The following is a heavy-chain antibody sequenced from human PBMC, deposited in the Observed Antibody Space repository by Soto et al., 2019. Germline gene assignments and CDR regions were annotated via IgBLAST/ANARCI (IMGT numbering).Heavy chain of an antibody. CDR2: ISYDGSNK. CDR3: VKGEEYYDILTGYYDY. CDR1: GFTFRSYG. D-gene: IGHD3-9*01. V-gene: IGHV3-30*18. Sequence: GGSLRLSCAASGFTFRSYGMHWVRQAPGKGLEWVAVISYDGSNKYCADSVKGRFTISRDNSKNTLYLQMNSLRAEDTAVYYCVKGEEYYDILTGYYDYWGQGTLVTVSS. J-gene: IGHJ4*02.